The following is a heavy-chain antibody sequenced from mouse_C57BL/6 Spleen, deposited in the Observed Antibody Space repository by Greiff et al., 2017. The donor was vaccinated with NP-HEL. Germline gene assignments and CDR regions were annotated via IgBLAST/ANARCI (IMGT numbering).Heavy chain of an antibody. CDR3: ARDSYDAMDY. CDR2: ISYDGSN. J-gene: IGHJ4*01. CDR1: GYSITSGYY. Sequence: EVQLQESGPGLVKPSQSLSLTCSVTGYSITSGYYWNWIRQFPGNKLEWMGYISYDGSNNYNPSLKNRISITRDTSKNQFFLKLNSVTTEDTATYYCARDSYDAMDYWGQGTSVTVSS. V-gene: IGHV3-6*01.